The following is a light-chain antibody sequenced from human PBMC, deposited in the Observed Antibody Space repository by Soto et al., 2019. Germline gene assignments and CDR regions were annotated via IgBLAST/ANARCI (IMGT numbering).Light chain of an antibody. Sequence: EIVMTQSPGTLSLSPGERATLSCRASQSISSNLAWYQQKPGQSPRLLIFGASTRAPGVPARFSGSGSGTEFTLAISSLQSEDFAVYYGQHYNNLPLTCGGGTEVEIK. CDR1: QSISSN. V-gene: IGKV3-15*01. J-gene: IGKJ4*01. CDR3: QHYNNLPLT. CDR2: GAS.